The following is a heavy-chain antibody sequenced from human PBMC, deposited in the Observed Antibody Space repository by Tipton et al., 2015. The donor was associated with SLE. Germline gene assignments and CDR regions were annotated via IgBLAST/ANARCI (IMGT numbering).Heavy chain of an antibody. CDR3: ARDGAMIVPRGSFDI. CDR1: GGSISSGGYY. Sequence: RSLRLSCTVSGGSISSGGYYWSWIRQHPGKGLEWIGYIYYSGSTYYNPSLKSRVTISGDTSKNQFSLKLSSVTAADTAVYYCARDGAMIVPRGSFDIWGQGTMVTVSS. CDR2: IYYSGST. D-gene: IGHD3-22*01. V-gene: IGHV4-31*02. J-gene: IGHJ3*02.